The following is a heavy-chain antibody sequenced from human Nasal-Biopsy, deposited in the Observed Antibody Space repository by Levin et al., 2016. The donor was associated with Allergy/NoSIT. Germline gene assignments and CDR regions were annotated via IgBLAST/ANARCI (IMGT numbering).Heavy chain of an antibody. V-gene: IGHV4-61*02. CDR2: ISTSGDT. CDR3: ARESDTSGYNFGCIDP. CDR1: GGSITSGSDN. J-gene: IGHJ5*02. Sequence: SETLSLTCAVSGGSITSGSDNWSWIRQPAGKGLEWIGRISTSGDTKYNPSLKSRVIISIDTSRNYFSLRLRSVTAADTAVYYCARESDTSGYNFGCIDPWGQGTLVTVSS. D-gene: IGHD3-22*01.